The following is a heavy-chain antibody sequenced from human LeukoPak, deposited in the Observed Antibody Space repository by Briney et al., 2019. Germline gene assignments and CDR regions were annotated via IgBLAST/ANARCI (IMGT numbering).Heavy chain of an antibody. CDR1: GFTFSSYA. CDR3: ARFGGNYYGSGSYYSHMDV. D-gene: IGHD3-10*01. V-gene: IGHV3-23*01. J-gene: IGHJ6*03. Sequence: PGGSLRLSCAASGFTFSSYAMSWVRQAPGKGLEWVSAISGSGGSTYYADSVKGRFTISRDNAKNSLYLQMNSLRAEDTAVYYCARFGGNYYGSGSYYSHMDVWGKGTTVTVSS. CDR2: ISGSGGST.